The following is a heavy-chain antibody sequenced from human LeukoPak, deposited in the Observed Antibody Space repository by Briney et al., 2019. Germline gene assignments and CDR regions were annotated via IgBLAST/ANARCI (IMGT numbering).Heavy chain of an antibody. D-gene: IGHD3-16*01. Sequence: GGSLRLSCAASGFTFSSYSMNWVRQAPGKGLEWVSSISSSSSYIYYADSVKGRFTISRDNSKNTLYLQMNSLRAEDTAVYYCARTFVWYFDLWGRGTLVTVSS. CDR3: ARTFVWYFDL. J-gene: IGHJ2*01. CDR1: GFTFSSYS. V-gene: IGHV3-21*01. CDR2: ISSSSSYI.